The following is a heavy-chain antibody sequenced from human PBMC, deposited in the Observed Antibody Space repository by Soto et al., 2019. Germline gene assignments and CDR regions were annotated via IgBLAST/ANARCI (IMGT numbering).Heavy chain of an antibody. V-gene: IGHV1-69*12. CDR2: IIPIFGTA. CDR1: GGTFSSYA. CDR3: ARDRGYCSGGSCYDY. J-gene: IGHJ4*02. D-gene: IGHD2-15*01. Sequence: QVQLVQSGAEVKKPGSSVKVSCKASGGTFSSYAISWVRQAPGQGLEWMGGIIPIFGTANYAQKFQGRVTIXADXDXITAYMELSSLRSEDTAVYYCARDRGYCSGGSCYDYWGQGTLVTVSS.